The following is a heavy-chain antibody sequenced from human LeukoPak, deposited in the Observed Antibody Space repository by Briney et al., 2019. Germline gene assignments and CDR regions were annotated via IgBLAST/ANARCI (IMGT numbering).Heavy chain of an antibody. CDR2: IKQDGSEK. D-gene: IGHD2-15*01. CDR3: ARDVSDCSGGSCYSYFDY. CDR1: GFTFSSYW. Sequence: PGGSLRLSCAVSGFTFSSYWMSWVRQAPGKGLEWVANIKQDGSEKYYVDSVKGRFAISRDNAKNSLYLQMNSLRAEHTAVYYCARDVSDCSGGSCYSYFDYWGQGTLVAVSS. V-gene: IGHV3-7*01. J-gene: IGHJ4*02.